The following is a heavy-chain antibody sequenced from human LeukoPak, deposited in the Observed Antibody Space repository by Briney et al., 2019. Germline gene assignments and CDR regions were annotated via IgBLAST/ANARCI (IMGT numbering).Heavy chain of an antibody. D-gene: IGHD5-18*01. CDR2: ISSTTSVI. V-gene: IGHV3-48*02. CDR1: GFTFSSHW. J-gene: IGHJ4*02. CDR3: ARDNGYNCDY. Sequence: GGSLRLSCAASGFTFSSHWMNWVRQAPGKGLEWVSYISSTTSVIYYADSVKGRFTISRDNAKSSLYLQMNSLRDEDTAVYYCARDNGYNCDYWGQGTLVTVSS.